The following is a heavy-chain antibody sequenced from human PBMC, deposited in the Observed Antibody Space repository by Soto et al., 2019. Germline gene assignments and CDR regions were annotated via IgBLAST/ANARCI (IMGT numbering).Heavy chain of an antibody. CDR3: ARAFVVVVAATGHHAFDI. Sequence: SVKVSCKASGGTFSSYAISWVRQAPGQGLEWMGGIIPIFGTANHAQKFQGRVTITADESTSTAYMELSSLRSEDTAVYYCARAFVVVVAATGHHAFDIWGQGTRGTVS. CDR1: GGTFSSYA. D-gene: IGHD2-15*01. CDR2: IIPIFGTA. J-gene: IGHJ3*02. V-gene: IGHV1-69*13.